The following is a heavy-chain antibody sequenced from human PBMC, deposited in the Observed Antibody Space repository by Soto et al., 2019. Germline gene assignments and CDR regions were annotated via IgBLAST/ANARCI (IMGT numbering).Heavy chain of an antibody. CDR2: FDPEDGET. CDR3: ATVKGGNYYYDSSGLDVAFDI. V-gene: IGHV1-24*01. J-gene: IGHJ3*02. Sequence: ASVKVSCKVSGYTLTELSMHWVRQAPGKGLEWMGGFDPEDGETIYAQKFQGRVTMTEDTSTDTAYMELSSLRSEDTAVYYCATVKGGNYYYDSSGLDVAFDIWGQGTMVTVS. CDR1: GYTLTELS. D-gene: IGHD3-22*01.